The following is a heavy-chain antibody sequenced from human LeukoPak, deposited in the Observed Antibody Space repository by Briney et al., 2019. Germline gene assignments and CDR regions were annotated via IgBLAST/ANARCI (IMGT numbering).Heavy chain of an antibody. V-gene: IGHV4-59*01. D-gene: IGHD3-10*01. J-gene: IGHJ6*02. CDR1: GGSISSYY. Sequence: PSQTLSLTCTVSGGSISSYYWNWIRQPPGRGLEWIGYVYYTGSTNYNPSLKSRVTISVDTSKSRFSLKLSSVTAADTAVYYCARARGPSYYYYGMDVWGQGTTVTVSS. CDR3: ARARGPSYYYYGMDV. CDR2: VYYTGST.